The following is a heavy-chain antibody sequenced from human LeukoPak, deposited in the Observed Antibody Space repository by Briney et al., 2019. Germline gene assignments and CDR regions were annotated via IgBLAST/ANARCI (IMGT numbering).Heavy chain of an antibody. D-gene: IGHD4-23*01. CDR3: AREAGSTPDYCYGMDV. Sequence: ASVKVSCKASGYTFTSYGISWVRQAPGQGLEWMGWISAYDGNTNYAQKLQGRVTMTTDTSTSTAYMELRSLRSDDTAVYYCAREAGSTPDYCYGMDVWGQGTTVTVSS. V-gene: IGHV1-18*01. CDR1: GYTFTSYG. J-gene: IGHJ6*02. CDR2: ISAYDGNT.